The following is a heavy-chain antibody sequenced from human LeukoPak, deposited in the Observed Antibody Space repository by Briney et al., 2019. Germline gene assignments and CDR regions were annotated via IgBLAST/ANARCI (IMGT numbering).Heavy chain of an antibody. CDR3: DKYLYS. Sequence: PGGSLRLSCAGSGFAFESYSMTWVRQAPGKGLEWVSLISATSSDVNYAESVRGRFTISRDSAKNSLFMLVDGLKVEDTDISASDKYLYSWGQGALVTVSS. CDR1: GFAFESYS. CDR2: ISATSSDV. J-gene: IGHJ4*02. V-gene: IGHV3-21*06. D-gene: IGHD1-26*01.